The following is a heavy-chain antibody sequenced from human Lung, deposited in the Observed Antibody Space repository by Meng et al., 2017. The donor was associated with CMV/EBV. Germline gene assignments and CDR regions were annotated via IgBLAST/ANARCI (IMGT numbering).Heavy chain of an antibody. CDR2: IYQDGNEK. V-gene: IGHV3-7*01. Sequence: GESLKISCAASGFSFSTSWMSWVRRAPGKGLEWVANIYQDGNEKYYVESVRGRFTISRANAKNSLYLQMNSLRAEDTAVYFCAKEIDPAGAGNQGYVDYWGQGAVVTVSS. CDR3: AKEIDPAGAGNQGYVDY. CDR1: GFSFSTSW. J-gene: IGHJ4*02. D-gene: IGHD6-19*01.